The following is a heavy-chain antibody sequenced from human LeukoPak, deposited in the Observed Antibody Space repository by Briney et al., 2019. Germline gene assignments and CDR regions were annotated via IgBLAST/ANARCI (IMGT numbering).Heavy chain of an antibody. CDR2: ISAYNGNT. CDR1: GYTFNTYV. V-gene: IGHV1-18*01. CDR3: ARYGYCSGGSCYWGYFDY. D-gene: IGHD2-15*01. J-gene: IGHJ4*02. Sequence: ASVKVSCKASGYTFNTYVINWVRQAPGQGLEWMGWISAYNGNTNYAQKLQGRVTMTKDTSTSTAYMELRSLRSDDTAVYYCARYGYCSGGSCYWGYFDYWGQGTLVTVSS.